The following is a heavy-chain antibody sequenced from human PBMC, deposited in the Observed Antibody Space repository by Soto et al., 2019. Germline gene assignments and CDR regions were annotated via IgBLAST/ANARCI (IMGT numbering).Heavy chain of an antibody. CDR1: GGSISSSSYY. J-gene: IGHJ5*02. V-gene: IGHV4-39*01. CDR3: ARVEVAATWGWFDP. D-gene: IGHD2-15*01. Sequence: NPSETLSLTCTVSGGSISSSSYYWGWIRQPPGKGLEWIGSIYYSGSTYYNPSLKSRVTISVDTSKNQFSLKLSSVTAADTAVYYCARVEVAATWGWFDPWVQGSLVT. CDR2: IYYSGST.